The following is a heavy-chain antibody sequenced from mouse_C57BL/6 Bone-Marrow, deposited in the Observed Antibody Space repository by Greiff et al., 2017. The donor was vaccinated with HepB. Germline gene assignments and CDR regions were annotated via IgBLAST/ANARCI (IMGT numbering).Heavy chain of an antibody. CDR2: IHPSDSDT. CDR1: GYTFTSYW. D-gene: IGHD1-2*01. CDR3: AILLRLAWFAY. V-gene: IGHV1-74*01. Sequence: QVQLKQPGAELVKPGASVKVSCKASGYTFTSYWMHWVKQRPGQGLEWIGRIHPSDSDTNYNQKFKGKATLTVDKSSSTAYMQLSSLTSEDSAVYYCAILLRLAWFAYWGQGTLVTVSA. J-gene: IGHJ3*01.